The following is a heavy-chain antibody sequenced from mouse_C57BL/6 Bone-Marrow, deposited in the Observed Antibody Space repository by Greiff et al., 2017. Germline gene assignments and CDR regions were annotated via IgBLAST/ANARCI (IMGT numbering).Heavy chain of an antibody. J-gene: IGHJ1*03. CDR1: GYTFTSYW. V-gene: IGHV1-52*01. CDR2: IDPSDSET. Sequence: VQLQQSGAELVRPGSSVKLSCKASGYTFTSYWMHWVKQRPIQGLEWIGNIDPSDSETHYNQKFKDKATLTVDKSSSTAYMQLSSLTSEDSAVYYCARLGGYGYWYFDVWGTGTTVTVSS. D-gene: IGHD2-10*02. CDR3: ARLGGYGYWYFDV.